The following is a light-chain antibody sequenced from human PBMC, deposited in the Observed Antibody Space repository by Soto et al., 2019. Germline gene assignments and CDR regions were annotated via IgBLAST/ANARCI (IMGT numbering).Light chain of an antibody. CDR1: QNVSIY. V-gene: IGKV3-11*01. J-gene: IGKJ5*01. Sequence: EIVLTQSPATLSLSPWERATLSCRASQNVSIYLAWYQQRPGQSPRLLIYDTSIRATGIPARFSGSGSGTDFTLTISSLEPEDFAVYYCQQRSSWRTFGQGTRLEIK. CDR2: DTS. CDR3: QQRSSWRT.